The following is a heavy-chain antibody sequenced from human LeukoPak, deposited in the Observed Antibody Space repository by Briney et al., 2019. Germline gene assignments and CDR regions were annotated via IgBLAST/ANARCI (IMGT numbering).Heavy chain of an antibody. CDR3: ARAWNKWELSNWFDP. Sequence: PSETLSLTCTVSGGSISSYYWSWLRQPAGKGPEWIGRIYTSGSTNYNPSLKSRVTISVDKSKNQFSLKLRSAPAADTDVYYRARAWNKWELSNWFDPWGQGTQVTLSS. J-gene: IGHJ5*02. V-gene: IGHV4-4*07. CDR1: GGSISSYY. CDR2: IYTSGST. D-gene: IGHD1-26*01.